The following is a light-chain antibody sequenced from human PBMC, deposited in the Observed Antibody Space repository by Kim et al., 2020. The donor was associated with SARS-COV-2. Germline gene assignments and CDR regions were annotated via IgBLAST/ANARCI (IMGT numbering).Light chain of an antibody. CDR1: NIGSKH. Sequence: VARGQTASITCGGDNIGSKHVHWYQQKAGQAPVLVIYRDSSRPAEIPERFSGSNSGNTATLTVSRAQAGDEADYYCQVWDNNTWVFGAGTQLTVL. V-gene: IGLV3-9*01. J-gene: IGLJ3*02. CDR2: RDS. CDR3: QVWDNNTWV.